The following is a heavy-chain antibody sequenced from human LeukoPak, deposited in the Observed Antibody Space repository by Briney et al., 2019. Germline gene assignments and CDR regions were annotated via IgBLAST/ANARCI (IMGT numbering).Heavy chain of an antibody. V-gene: IGHV4-4*07. D-gene: IGHD5-18*01. CDR3: ARDYSYPDY. J-gene: IGHJ4*02. CDR1: GASVSSFQ. CDR2: IYSSGRT. Sequence: PSETLSLTCSVSGASVSSFQWSWIRQPAGKGLEWIGRIYSSGRTNYIPSLKSRLTMSVDTSKNQFSLKLNSVTAADAAVYYCARDYSYPDYWGQGTLVTVSS.